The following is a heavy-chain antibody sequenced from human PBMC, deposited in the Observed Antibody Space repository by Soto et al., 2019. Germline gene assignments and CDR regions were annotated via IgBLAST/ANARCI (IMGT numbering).Heavy chain of an antibody. J-gene: IGHJ6*03. CDR1: GYAFTSYD. Sequence: ASVKVSCKASGYAFTSYDINWVRHATGQGLEWMGWMNPNSGNTGYAQKFQGRVTMTRSTSISTAYMELSSLRSEDTAVYYCARQAGDYVGSDYYYYMDVWGKGTTVTVSS. D-gene: IGHD4-17*01. V-gene: IGHV1-8*01. CDR3: ARQAGDYVGSDYYYYMDV. CDR2: MNPNSGNT.